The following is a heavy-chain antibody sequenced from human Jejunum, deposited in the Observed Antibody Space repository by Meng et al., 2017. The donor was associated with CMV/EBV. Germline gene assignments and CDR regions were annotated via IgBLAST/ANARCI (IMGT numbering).Heavy chain of an antibody. Sequence: FTVSTYSMNGVRQAPGKGLEWVSSISSSSSYIYYADSVKGRFTISKDNAKNSLYLQMNSLRAEDTAVYYCAKVTTGNYYYYGMDVWGQGTTVTVSS. J-gene: IGHJ6*02. CDR2: ISSSSSYI. CDR1: FTVSTYS. D-gene: IGHD4-11*01. CDR3: AKVTTGNYYYYGMDV. V-gene: IGHV3-21*01.